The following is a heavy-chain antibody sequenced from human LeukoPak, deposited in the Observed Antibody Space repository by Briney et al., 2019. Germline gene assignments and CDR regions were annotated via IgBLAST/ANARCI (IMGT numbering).Heavy chain of an antibody. Sequence: PGGSLRLSCAASGFTFSSYWMNWVRRAPGKGLEWVANIKQDESEKYYVDSVKGRFTISRDNVKNPLYLQMNNLRAEDTAVYYCARVLDSSTSRYQSLKYWGQGTLVTVSS. J-gene: IGHJ4*02. CDR1: GFTFSSYW. V-gene: IGHV3-7*01. CDR3: ARVLDSSTSRYQSLKY. D-gene: IGHD2-2*01. CDR2: IKQDESEK.